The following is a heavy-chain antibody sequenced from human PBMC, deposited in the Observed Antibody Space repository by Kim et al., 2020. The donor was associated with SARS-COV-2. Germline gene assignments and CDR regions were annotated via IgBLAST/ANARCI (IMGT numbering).Heavy chain of an antibody. Sequence: NYAQKFQGRVTMTRDTSISTAYMELSRLRSDDTAVYYCARVEGVLYYFDYWGQGTLVTVSS. V-gene: IGHV1-2*02. D-gene: IGHD3-3*01. J-gene: IGHJ4*02. CDR3: ARVEGVLYYFDY.